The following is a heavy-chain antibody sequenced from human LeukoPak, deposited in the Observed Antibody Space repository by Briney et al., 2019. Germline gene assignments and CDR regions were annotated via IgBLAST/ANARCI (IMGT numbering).Heavy chain of an antibody. V-gene: IGHV1-69*13. CDR1: GYTFTSYA. D-gene: IGHD3-10*01. CDR2: IIPIFGTA. J-gene: IGHJ5*02. CDR3: ARDRDYYYGSGSYYSDWFDP. Sequence: SVKVSCKASGYTFTSYAISWVRQAPGQGLEWMGGIIPIFGTANYAQKFQGRVTITADESTSTAYMELSSLRSEDTAVYYCARDRDYYYGSGSYYSDWFDPWGQGTLVTVSS.